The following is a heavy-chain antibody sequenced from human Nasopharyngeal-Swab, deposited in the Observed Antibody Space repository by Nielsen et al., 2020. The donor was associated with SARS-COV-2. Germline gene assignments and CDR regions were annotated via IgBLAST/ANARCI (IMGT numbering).Heavy chain of an antibody. Sequence: WVRQAPGQGPEWLGLIIPSEGSTAYAQKFRGRVTMTRDTSTSTAYMELSSLRSDDTAVYFCARGAVHHMLDLWGQGTRVTVSS. CDR2: IIPSEGST. J-gene: IGHJ5*02. CDR3: ARGAVHHMLDL. V-gene: IGHV1-46*01. D-gene: IGHD3-16*01.